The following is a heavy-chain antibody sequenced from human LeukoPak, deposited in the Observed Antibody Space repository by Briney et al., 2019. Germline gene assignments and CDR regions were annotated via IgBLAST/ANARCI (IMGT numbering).Heavy chain of an antibody. CDR2: IKQDGSEK. V-gene: IGHV3-7*01. Sequence: GGSLRLSCAASGFTFSSYWMSWVRQAPGKRLEWVANIKQDGSEKYYVDSVKGRFTISRDNAKNSLYLQMDSLRAEDTAVYYCARDRGSGWYGGGWFDPWGQGTLVTVSS. J-gene: IGHJ5*02. CDR1: GFTFSSYW. D-gene: IGHD6-19*01. CDR3: ARDRGSGWYGGGWFDP.